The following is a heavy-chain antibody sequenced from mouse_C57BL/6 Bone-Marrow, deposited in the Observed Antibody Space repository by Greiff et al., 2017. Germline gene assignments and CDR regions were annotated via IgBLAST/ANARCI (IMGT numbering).Heavy chain of an antibody. CDR1: GFTFSSYG. CDR3: ARHTGGVPWFAY. CDR2: ISSGGSYT. V-gene: IGHV5-6*01. Sequence: EVKLVESGGDLVKPGGSLKLSCAASGFTFSSYGMSWVRQTPDKRLEWVATISSGGSYTYSPDSVKGRFTISRDNAKNTLYLQMSSLKSEDTAMYYWARHTGGVPWFAYWGQGTLVTVSA. J-gene: IGHJ3*01.